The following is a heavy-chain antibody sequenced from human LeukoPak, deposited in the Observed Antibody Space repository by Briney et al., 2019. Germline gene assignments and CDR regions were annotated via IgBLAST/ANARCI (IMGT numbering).Heavy chain of an antibody. D-gene: IGHD6-13*01. CDR3: ASSGLSSSLIDY. Sequence: SETLSLTCTVSGGSISSGSYYWSWIRQPAGKGLEWIGRIYTSGSTNYNPSLKSRVTISVDTSKNQFSLKLGSVTAADTAVYYCASSGLSSSLIDYWGQGTLVTVSS. V-gene: IGHV4-61*02. CDR2: IYTSGST. J-gene: IGHJ4*02. CDR1: GGSISSGSYY.